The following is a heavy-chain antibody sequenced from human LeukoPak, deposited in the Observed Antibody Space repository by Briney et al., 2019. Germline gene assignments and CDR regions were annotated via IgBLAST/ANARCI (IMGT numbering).Heavy chain of an antibody. Sequence: GGSLRLSCAASGFTFSGSAMHWVRQASGKGLEWVGRIRSKANSYATAYAASVKGRFTISRDDSKNTAYLQMNSLKTEDTAVYYCTRHRDDYGGNSPDYWGQGALVTVSS. CDR2: IRSKANSYAT. D-gene: IGHD4-23*01. J-gene: IGHJ4*02. CDR1: GFTFSGSA. CDR3: TRHRDDYGGNSPDY. V-gene: IGHV3-73*01.